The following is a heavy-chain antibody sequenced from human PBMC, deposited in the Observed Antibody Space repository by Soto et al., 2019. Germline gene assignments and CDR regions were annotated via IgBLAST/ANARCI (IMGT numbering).Heavy chain of an antibody. D-gene: IGHD3-3*01. CDR1: GYTFTSYG. Sequence: ASVKVSCKASGYTFTSYGISWVRQAPGQGLEWMGWISAYNGNTNYAQKLQGRVTMTTDTSTSTAYMELRSLRSDDTAVYYCARDLIFGVVIDDYYYYGMDVWGQGTTVTVSS. CDR2: ISAYNGNT. CDR3: ARDLIFGVVIDDYYYYGMDV. V-gene: IGHV1-18*01. J-gene: IGHJ6*02.